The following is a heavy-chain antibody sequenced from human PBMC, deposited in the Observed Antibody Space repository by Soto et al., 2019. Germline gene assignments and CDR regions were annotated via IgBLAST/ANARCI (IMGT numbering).Heavy chain of an antibody. CDR2: ISSSSSTI. V-gene: IGHV3-48*01. Sequence: PGGSLRLSCAASGFTFSSYSMNWVRQAPGKGLEWVSYISSSSSTIYYADSVKGRFTISRDNAKNSLYLQMNSLRAEDTAVYYCARDPNVDSSSWYWAYYFDYWGQGTLVTVSS. CDR1: GFTFSSYS. CDR3: ARDPNVDSSSWYWAYYFDY. J-gene: IGHJ4*02. D-gene: IGHD6-13*01.